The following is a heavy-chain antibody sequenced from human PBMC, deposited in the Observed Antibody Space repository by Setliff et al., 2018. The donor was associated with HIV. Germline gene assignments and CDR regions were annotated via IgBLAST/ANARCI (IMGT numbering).Heavy chain of an antibody. J-gene: IGHJ4*01. CDR3: ASSRPPDDSSGYLDH. D-gene: IGHD3-22*01. V-gene: IGHV3-7*03. CDR2: IKKDGSDK. CDR1: GFTFSNSW. Sequence: GESLKISCAASGFTFSNSWMTWVRQAPGKGLEWVANIKKDGSDKFYVDSVKGRFAISRDNAKNSLNLGMNSLRAEDTAIYYCASSRPPDDSSGYLDHWGQGTLVTVSS.